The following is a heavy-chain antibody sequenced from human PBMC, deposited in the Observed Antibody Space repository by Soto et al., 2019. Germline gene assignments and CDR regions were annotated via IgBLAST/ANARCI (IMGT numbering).Heavy chain of an antibody. V-gene: IGHV1-46*01. CDR2: INPSGCST. CDR1: GYTXTSYY. D-gene: IGHD2-2*02. CDR3: ARRPRYCSSTSCYKFGMDV. J-gene: IGHJ6*02. Sequence: SXKVSFKASGYTXTSYYMDLVRQAPGQGLEWMGIINPSGCSTSYAQKLQVRVTMTRDTSTSTVYMELSSLRSEETAVYYCARRPRYCSSTSCYKFGMDVWGQGTTVTAP.